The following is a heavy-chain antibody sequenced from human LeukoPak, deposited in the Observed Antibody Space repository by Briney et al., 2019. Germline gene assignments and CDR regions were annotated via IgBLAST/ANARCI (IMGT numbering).Heavy chain of an antibody. CDR1: GFTFSSYG. V-gene: IGHV3-30*02. CDR2: IRYDGSNK. D-gene: IGHD6-19*01. J-gene: IGHJ4*02. CDR3: AKDRGSGWSXRYFDY. Sequence: GGSLRLSCAASGFTFSSYGMHWVRQAPGKGLEWVAFIRYDGSNKYYADSVKGRFTISRDNSKNTLYLQMNSLRAEDTAVYYCAKDRGSGWSXRYFDYXGQGTLVTVSS.